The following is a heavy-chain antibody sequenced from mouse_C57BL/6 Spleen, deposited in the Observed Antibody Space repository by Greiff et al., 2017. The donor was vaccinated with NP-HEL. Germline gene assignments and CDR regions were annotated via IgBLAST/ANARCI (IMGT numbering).Heavy chain of an antibody. CDR1: GFTFTDYY. J-gene: IGHJ2*01. D-gene: IGHD1-1*01. CDR2: IRNKANGYTT. CDR3: ARYRYYCYFDY. Sequence: EVMLVESGGGLVQPGGSLSLSCAASGFTFTDYYMSWVRQPPGKALEWLGFIRNKANGYTTEYSASVKGRFTISRDNSQRILYLQMNSLRSEDSATYYCARYRYYCYFDYWGQGTTLTFSS. V-gene: IGHV7-3*01.